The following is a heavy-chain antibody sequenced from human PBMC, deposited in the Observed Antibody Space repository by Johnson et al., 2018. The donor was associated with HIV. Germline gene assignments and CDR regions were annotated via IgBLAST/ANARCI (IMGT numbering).Heavy chain of an antibody. Sequence: VQLVESGGGLIQPGGSLRLSCAASGFTVIGNYMSWVRQAPGKGLEWVGRIKSKTDGGTTDYSAPVKGRFTISRDDSKNTLYLQMNSLKTEDTAVYYCTTEWWSYAFDIWGQGTMVTVSS. CDR2: IKSKTDGGTT. CDR1: GFTVIGNY. D-gene: IGHD2-15*01. J-gene: IGHJ3*02. CDR3: TTEWWSYAFDI. V-gene: IGHV3-15*01.